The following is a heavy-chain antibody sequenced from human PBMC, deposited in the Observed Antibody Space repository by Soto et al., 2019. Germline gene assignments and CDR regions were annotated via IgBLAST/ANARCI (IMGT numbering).Heavy chain of an antibody. J-gene: IGHJ5*02. CDR3: ARLNKPGWFDP. CDR2: IYYTGST. V-gene: IGHV4-39*01. Sequence: SETLSLTCTVSGVSIISSNDYLARNSQPPGTGLEWIGTIYYTGSTYYNPSLKSRITMSVDTSKSQFSLTLSSVTAADTAVYYCARLNKPGWFDPWGQGTLVTVSS. CDR1: GVSIISSNDY.